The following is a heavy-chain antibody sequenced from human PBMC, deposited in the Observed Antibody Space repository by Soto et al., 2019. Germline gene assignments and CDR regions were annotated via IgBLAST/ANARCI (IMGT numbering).Heavy chain of an antibody. J-gene: IGHJ1*01. CDR1: GGTFSSYA. V-gene: IGHV1-69*13. D-gene: IGHD3-22*01. Sequence: SVKVSCKASGGTFSSYAISWVRQAPRQGLEWMGGIIPIFGTANYAQKFQGRVTITADESTSTAYMELSSLRSEDTAVYYCARHTPPYDSSGYYPHAEYFQHWGQGTLVTVSS. CDR3: ARHTPPYDSSGYYPHAEYFQH. CDR2: IIPIFGTA.